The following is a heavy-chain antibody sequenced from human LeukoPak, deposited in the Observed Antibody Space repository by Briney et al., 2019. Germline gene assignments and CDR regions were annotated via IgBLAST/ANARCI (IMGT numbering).Heavy chain of an antibody. Sequence: PGRSLRLSCAASGFTFSSYAMHWVRQAPGKGLEWVAVISYDGSNKYYADSVKGRFSISRDNSKNTLYLQMNSLRAEDTAVYYCVNARMVRGVIIRNFDYWGQGTLVTVSS. CDR3: VNARMVRGVIIRNFDY. D-gene: IGHD3-10*01. CDR1: GFTFSSYA. CDR2: ISYDGSNK. J-gene: IGHJ4*02. V-gene: IGHV3-30-3*01.